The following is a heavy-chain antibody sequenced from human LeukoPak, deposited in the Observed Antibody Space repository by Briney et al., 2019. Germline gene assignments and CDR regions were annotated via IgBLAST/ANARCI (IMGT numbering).Heavy chain of an antibody. D-gene: IGHD6-19*01. V-gene: IGHV1-2*02. CDR1: GYTFTSYG. J-gene: IGHJ6*02. CDR3: AREISVAGTLYYGMDV. CDR2: IIPSSGGT. Sequence: ASVKVSCKASGYTFTSYGISWVRQAPGQGLEWMGWIIPSSGGTNSAQKFQGRVTMTRDTSTSTAYMELSRLRSDDTAVYYCAREISVAGTLYYGMDVWGQGTTVTVSS.